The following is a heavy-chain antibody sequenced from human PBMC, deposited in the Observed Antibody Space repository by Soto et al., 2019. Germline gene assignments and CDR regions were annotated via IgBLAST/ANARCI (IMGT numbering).Heavy chain of an antibody. V-gene: IGHV4-59*01. CDR1: GGSISSYY. CDR2: IYYSGST. CDR3: ASDRGKLTRHYVSSGYYYYYYGMDV. Sequence: QVQLQESGPGLVKPSETLSLTCTVSGGSISSYYWSWIRQPPGKGLEWIGYIYYSGSTNYNPSLKGGATTSVDTSKNRFSLKLSSVSAADTAVYYCASDRGKLTRHYVSSGYYYYYYGMDVWGQGTTVTVSS. J-gene: IGHJ6*02. D-gene: IGHD3-22*01.